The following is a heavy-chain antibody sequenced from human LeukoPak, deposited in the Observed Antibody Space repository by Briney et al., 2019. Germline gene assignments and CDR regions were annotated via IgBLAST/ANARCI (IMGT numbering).Heavy chain of an antibody. CDR1: GFTFSSYS. D-gene: IGHD2-2*01. Sequence: GALRLSCAASGFTFSSYSMNWVRQAPGKGLEWVSYISSSSSTIYYADSVKGRFTISRDNAKNSLYLQMNSLRAEDTAVYYCARSPSDWDVVVKYYFDYWGQGTLVTVSS. J-gene: IGHJ4*02. CDR3: ARSPSDWDVVVKYYFDY. V-gene: IGHV3-48*04. CDR2: ISSSSSTI.